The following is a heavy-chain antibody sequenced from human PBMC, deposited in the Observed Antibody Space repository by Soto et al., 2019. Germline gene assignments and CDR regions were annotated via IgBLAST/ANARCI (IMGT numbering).Heavy chain of an antibody. CDR1: GFTFSNYA. J-gene: IGHJ5*02. D-gene: IGHD4-17*01. V-gene: IGHV3-23*01. CDR3: EKEVTTSPYNRFDP. CDR2: LSDGGGRT. Sequence: GGSLRLSCAASGFTFSNYAMSWVRQAPGKGLEWVSGLSDGGGRTFYADSVKGRFTISRHNAKNTRHLQMSSLRAEDKAVYYCEKEVTTSPYNRFDPWGQGTLVTVSS.